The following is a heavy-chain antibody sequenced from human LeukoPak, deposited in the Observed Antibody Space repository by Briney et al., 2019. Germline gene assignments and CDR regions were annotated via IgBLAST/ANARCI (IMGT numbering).Heavy chain of an antibody. CDR2: ISYDGSNK. CDR3: ARDEWAVTHEVARYYYYGMDV. V-gene: IGHV3-30*04. D-gene: IGHD4-17*01. CDR1: GFTFSSYA. Sequence: GGSLRLSCAASGFTFSSYAMHWVRQAPGKGLEWVAVISYDGSNKYYADSVKGRFTISRDNSKNTLYLQMNSLRAEDTAVYYCARDEWAVTHEVARYYYYGMDVWGQGTTVTVSS. J-gene: IGHJ6*02.